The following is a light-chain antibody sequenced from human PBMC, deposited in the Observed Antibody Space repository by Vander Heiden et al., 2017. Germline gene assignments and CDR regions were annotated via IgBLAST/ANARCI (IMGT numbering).Light chain of an antibody. CDR3: QQYGSSRT. J-gene: IGKJ1*01. CDR1: QSVSSSY. Sequence: EIVLTQSPGTLSLSPGERATLSCRASQSVSSSYLAWDQQKPGQAPRLLIYGASSRATGIPDRLSGSGSGTDFTLTISRLEPEDFAVYYCQQYGSSRTFGQGTKVEIK. CDR2: GAS. V-gene: IGKV3-20*01.